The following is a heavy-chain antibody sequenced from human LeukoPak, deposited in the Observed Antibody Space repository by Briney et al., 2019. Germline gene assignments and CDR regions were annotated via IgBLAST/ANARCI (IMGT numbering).Heavy chain of an antibody. CDR3: ARDPTGYCSSASCYTAY. V-gene: IGHV4-38-2*02. CDR2: FFESGST. CDR1: GYYISDGYY. D-gene: IGHD2-2*02. Sequence: PSEILSLTCTVSGYYISDGYYWGWIRQPPGKGLGGFGIFFESGSTYYNPSLKGRVTISVDTSKNQFSLKLSSVTAADTAVYYCARDPTGYCSSASCYTAYWGQGTPVTVSS. J-gene: IGHJ4*02.